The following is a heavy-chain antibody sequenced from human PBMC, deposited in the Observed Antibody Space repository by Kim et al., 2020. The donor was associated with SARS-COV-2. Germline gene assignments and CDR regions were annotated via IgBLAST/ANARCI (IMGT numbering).Heavy chain of an antibody. D-gene: IGHD3-10*01. Sequence: SVKVSCKASGGTFSSYAISWVRQAPGQGLEWMGGIIPIFGTANYAQKFQGRVTITADESTSTAYMELSSLRSEDTAVYYCARGYYGSGSYYPNWFDPWGQGTLVTVSS. CDR1: GGTFSSYA. CDR3: ARGYYGSGSYYPNWFDP. J-gene: IGHJ5*02. V-gene: IGHV1-69*13. CDR2: IIPIFGTA.